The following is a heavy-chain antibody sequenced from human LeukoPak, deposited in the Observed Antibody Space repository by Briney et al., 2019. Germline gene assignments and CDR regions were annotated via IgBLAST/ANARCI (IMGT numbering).Heavy chain of an antibody. J-gene: IGHJ6*03. CDR1: GYTFTSYG. D-gene: IGHD3-3*01. CDR2: ISAYNGNT. V-gene: IGHV1-18*01. CDR3: ARSYLEWFSVPYYYYYYMDV. Sequence: ASVKVSCKASGYTFTSYGISWVRQAPGQGLEWMGWISAYNGNTNYAQKLQGRVTMTTDTSTSTAYMELRSLRSDDTAVYYCARSYLEWFSVPYYYYYYMDVWGKGTTVTVSS.